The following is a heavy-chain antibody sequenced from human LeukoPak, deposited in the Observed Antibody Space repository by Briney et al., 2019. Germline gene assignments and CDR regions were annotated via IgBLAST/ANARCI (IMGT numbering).Heavy chain of an antibody. D-gene: IGHD5-24*01. Sequence: SETLSLTCTVSGGSISSYYWSWIRQPPGKGLEWIGYIYYSGSTNYNPSLKSRVTISVDTSKNQFSLKLSSVTAADTAVYYCARVKDGYIPRWXFDYWGQGTLVTVSS. CDR3: ARVKDGYIPRWXFDY. CDR1: GGSISSYY. CDR2: IYYSGST. V-gene: IGHV4-59*01. J-gene: IGHJ4*02.